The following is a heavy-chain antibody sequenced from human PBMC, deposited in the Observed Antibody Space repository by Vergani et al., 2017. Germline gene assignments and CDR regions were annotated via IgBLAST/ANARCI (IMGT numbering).Heavy chain of an antibody. D-gene: IGHD1-7*01. CDR1: GFTFGDYA. Sequence: EVQLVESGGGLVQPGRSLRLSCTASGFTFGDYAMSWFRQAPGKGLEWVGFIRSKAYGGTTEYAASVKGRFTISRDDSKSIAYLQMNSLKTEDTAVYYCARGADNWNYVIDYWGQGTLVTVSS. V-gene: IGHV3-49*03. CDR3: ARGADNWNYVIDY. J-gene: IGHJ4*02. CDR2: IRSKAYGGTT.